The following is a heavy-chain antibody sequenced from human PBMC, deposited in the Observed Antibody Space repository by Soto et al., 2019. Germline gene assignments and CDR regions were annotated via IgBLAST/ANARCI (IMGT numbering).Heavy chain of an antibody. V-gene: IGHV3-74*01. D-gene: IGHD5-12*01. CDR3: ARDSGYDSDFDY. Sequence: PGGSLRLSCAVSGFTFSTYWMHWVRQAPGKGLVWVSRINSDGSSTSYADSVKGRFTISRDNAKNTLYLQMNSLRAEDTAVYYCARDSGYDSDFDYWGQGTLVTSPQ. J-gene: IGHJ4*02. CDR1: GFTFSTYW. CDR2: INSDGSST.